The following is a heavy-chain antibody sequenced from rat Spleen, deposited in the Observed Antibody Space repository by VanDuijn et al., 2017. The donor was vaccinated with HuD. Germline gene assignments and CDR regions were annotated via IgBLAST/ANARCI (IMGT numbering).Heavy chain of an antibody. Sequence: EVQLVESGGGSVQPGRSMKLSCAASGINFSNYYMAWVRQAPTKGLEWVASISYDGSSTYYRDSVKGRVTISKDNAKSTLYLQMESLRSEDTATYYCARENWVLDYLGQGVMVTISS. J-gene: IGHJ2*01. CDR1: GINFSNYY. V-gene: IGHV5-25*01. D-gene: IGHD5-1*01. CDR2: ISYDGSST. CDR3: ARENWVLDY.